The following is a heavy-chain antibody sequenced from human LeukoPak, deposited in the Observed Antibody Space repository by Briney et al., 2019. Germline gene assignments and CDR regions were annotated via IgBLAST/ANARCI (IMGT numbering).Heavy chain of an antibody. CDR1: GFTVSSNY. V-gene: IGHV3-66*01. J-gene: IGHJ4*02. D-gene: IGHD1-26*01. CDR2: IYSGGST. Sequence: GGSLRLSCAASGFTVSSNYMSWVRQAPGKGLEWVSVIYSGGSTYYADSVKCRFTISRDNSKNTLYLQMNSLRAEDTAVYYCARALRVGSGSYFDYWGQGTLVTVSS. CDR3: ARALRVGSGSYFDY.